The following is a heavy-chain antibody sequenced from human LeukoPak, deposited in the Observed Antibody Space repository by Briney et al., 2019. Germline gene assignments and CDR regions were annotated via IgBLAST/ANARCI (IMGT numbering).Heavy chain of an antibody. D-gene: IGHD2-15*01. Sequence: ASVKVSCKASGYTFTGYYMHWVRQAPGQGLEWMGWINPNSGGTNYAQKFQGRVTMTRDTSISTAYMELSRLRSDDTAVYYCARERTLTSCYDYWGQGALVTVSS. CDR3: ARERTLTSCYDY. CDR2: INPNSGGT. CDR1: GYTFTGYY. J-gene: IGHJ4*02. V-gene: IGHV1-2*02.